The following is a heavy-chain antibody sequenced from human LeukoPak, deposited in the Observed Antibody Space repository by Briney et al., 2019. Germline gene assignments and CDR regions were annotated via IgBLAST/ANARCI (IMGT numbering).Heavy chain of an antibody. Sequence: SETLSLTCTVSGGSISSYYWSWIRQPPGKGLEWIGYIYYSRSTNYNPSLKSRVTISVDTSKNQFSLKLSSVTAADTAVYYCARVYYSNSYDYWYFDLWGRGTLVTVSS. V-gene: IGHV4-59*01. D-gene: IGHD6-13*01. CDR3: ARVYYSNSYDYWYFDL. CDR2: IYYSRST. J-gene: IGHJ2*01. CDR1: GGSISSYY.